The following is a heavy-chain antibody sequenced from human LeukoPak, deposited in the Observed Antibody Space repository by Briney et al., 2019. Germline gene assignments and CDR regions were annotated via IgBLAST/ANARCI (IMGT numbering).Heavy chain of an antibody. CDR2: ISFDGSNK. Sequence: GGSLRLSCAASRFTFSSYGMHWVRQAPGKGLEWVAVISFDGSNKFYADSLKGRFTISRDNSKNTLYLQMDGLRVEDTAVYYCAKGYGQLLVNNWFDPWGQGTLVTVSS. CDR1: RFTFSSYG. CDR3: AKGYGQLLVNNWFDP. V-gene: IGHV3-30*18. J-gene: IGHJ5*02. D-gene: IGHD6-13*01.